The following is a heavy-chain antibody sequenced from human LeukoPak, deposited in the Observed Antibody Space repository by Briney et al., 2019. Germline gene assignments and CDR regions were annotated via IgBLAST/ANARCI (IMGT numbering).Heavy chain of an antibody. D-gene: IGHD6-19*01. Sequence: ASVKVSCKASGYTFTGYYMHWVRQAPGQGLEWMGIINPSGGSTSYAQKFQGRVTMTRDTSTSTVYMELSSLRSEDTAVYYCARDRRSQWLVNPHNWYFDLWGRGTLVTVSS. CDR1: GYTFTGYY. CDR3: ARDRRSQWLVNPHNWYFDL. CDR2: INPSGGST. V-gene: IGHV1-46*01. J-gene: IGHJ2*01.